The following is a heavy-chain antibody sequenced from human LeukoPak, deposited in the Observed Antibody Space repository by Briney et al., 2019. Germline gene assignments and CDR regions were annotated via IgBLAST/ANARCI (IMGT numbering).Heavy chain of an antibody. J-gene: IGHJ3*02. Sequence: GGSLRLSCAASGFTFSSYAMSWVRQAPGKGLEWVSAISGSGGSTYYADSVKGRFTISRDNSKNTLHQQMNSLRAEDTAVYYCAKRGLLTFGAFDIWGQGTMVTVSS. V-gene: IGHV3-23*01. CDR2: ISGSGGST. CDR1: GFTFSSYA. D-gene: IGHD3-16*01. CDR3: AKRGLLTFGAFDI.